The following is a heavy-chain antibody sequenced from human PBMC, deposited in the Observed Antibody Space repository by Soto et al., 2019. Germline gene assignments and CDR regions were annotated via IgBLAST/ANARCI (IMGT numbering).Heavy chain of an antibody. CDR1: GFTFSSYS. Sequence: GGSLRLSCAASGFTFSSYSMSWVRQAPGKGLEWVSSISGGGGGTIYSADSVKGRFTISRDNSKNTLYLQMNSLRVEDTAVYYCAKDAGGSFDYWGQGTPVTVSS. D-gene: IGHD1-26*01. V-gene: IGHV3-23*01. CDR2: ISGGGGGTI. CDR3: AKDAGGSFDY. J-gene: IGHJ4*02.